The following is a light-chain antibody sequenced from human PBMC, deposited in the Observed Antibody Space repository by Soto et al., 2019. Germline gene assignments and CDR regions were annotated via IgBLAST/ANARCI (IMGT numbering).Light chain of an antibody. J-gene: IGLJ2*01. V-gene: IGLV2-14*01. CDR3: SSYTSTSTYVL. CDR2: EVS. Sequence: QSVLTQPASVSGSPGQSITISCTGTSSDVGGYNYVSWYQQHPGKAPKLMIYEVSHRPSGVSNRFSGSKSGNTASLTISGLQAEDETDYYCSSYTSTSTYVLFGGGTKVPVL. CDR1: SSDVGGYNY.